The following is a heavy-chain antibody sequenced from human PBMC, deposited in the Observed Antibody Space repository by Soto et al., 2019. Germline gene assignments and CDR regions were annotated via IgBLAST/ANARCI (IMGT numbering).Heavy chain of an antibody. CDR1: GGSISSSSYY. CDR2: IYYSGST. J-gene: IGHJ6*02. D-gene: IGHD1-1*01. Sequence: SETLSLTCTVSGGSISSSSYYWGWIRQPPGKGLEWIGSIYYSGSTYYNPALKSRVTISVDTSKNQFSLKLSSVTAADTAVYYCARQELEQPYYYYGMDVWGQGTTVTVSS. CDR3: ARQELEQPYYYYGMDV. V-gene: IGHV4-39*01.